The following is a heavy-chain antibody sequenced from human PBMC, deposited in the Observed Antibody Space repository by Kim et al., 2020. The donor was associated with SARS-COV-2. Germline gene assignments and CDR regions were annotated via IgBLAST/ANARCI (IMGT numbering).Heavy chain of an antibody. CDR2: IYYSGST. CDR1: GGSISSGGYY. D-gene: IGHD3-3*01. Sequence: SETLSLTCTVSGGSISSGGYYWSWIRQHPGKGLEWIGYIYYSGSTYYNPSLKSRVTISVDPSKNQFSLKLSSVTAADTAVYYCARGDTTFGVVINAFDIWGQGTMVTVSS. J-gene: IGHJ3*02. V-gene: IGHV4-31*03. CDR3: ARGDTTFGVVINAFDI.